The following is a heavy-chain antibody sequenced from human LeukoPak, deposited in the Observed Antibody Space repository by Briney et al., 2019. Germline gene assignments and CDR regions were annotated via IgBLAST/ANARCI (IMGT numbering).Heavy chain of an antibody. CDR3: ARLVSTVTTVFDY. CDR1: GVSISSYD. Sequence: SETLSLTCTVSGVSISSYDWSWVRQPPGKGLEWVGYIYYSGSTNYNPSLKSRVTISVDTSKNQFSLKLSSVTAADTAVYYCARLVSTVTTVFDYWGQGTLVTVSS. V-gene: IGHV4-59*01. CDR2: IYYSGST. D-gene: IGHD4-17*01. J-gene: IGHJ4*02.